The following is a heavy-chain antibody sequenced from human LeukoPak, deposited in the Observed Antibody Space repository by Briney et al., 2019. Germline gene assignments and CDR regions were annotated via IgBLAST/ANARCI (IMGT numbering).Heavy chain of an antibody. V-gene: IGHV3-20*04. CDR1: GFTFDDYG. D-gene: IGHD1-26*01. CDR2: INWNGGST. Sequence: GGFLRLSCAASGFTFDDYGMSWVRQAPGKGLEWVSGINWNGGSTGYADSVKGRFTISRDNAKNSLYLQMNSLRAEDTALYYCARVGPLGSYYNIYFDYWGQGTLVTVSS. J-gene: IGHJ4*02. CDR3: ARVGPLGSYYNIYFDY.